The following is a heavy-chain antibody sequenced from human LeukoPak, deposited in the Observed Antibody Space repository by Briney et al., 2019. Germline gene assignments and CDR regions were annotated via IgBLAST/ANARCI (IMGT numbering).Heavy chain of an antibody. CDR1: GYTFTGYY. CDR2: INPNSGGT. Sequence: ASVKVSCKASGYTFTGYYLHWVRQTPGQGLEWMGWINPNSGGTNYAQKFQGRVTMTRDTSISTAHMELSRLRSDDTAAYYCARGGYSYGYWYWGQGTLVTVSS. J-gene: IGHJ4*02. D-gene: IGHD5-18*01. CDR3: ARGGYSYGYWY. V-gene: IGHV1-2*02.